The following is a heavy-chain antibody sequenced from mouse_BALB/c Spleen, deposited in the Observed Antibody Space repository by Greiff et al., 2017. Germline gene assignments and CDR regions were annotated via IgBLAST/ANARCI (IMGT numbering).Heavy chain of an antibody. CDR2: ISSGGGST. CDR3: ARRQLGLLFAY. Sequence: EVQLVESGGGLVKPGGSLKLSCAASGFAFRSYDMSWVRQTPEKRLEWVAYISSGGGSTYYPDTVKGRFTISRDNAKNTLYLQMSSLKSEDTAMYYCARRQLGLLFAYWGQGTLVTVSA. CDR1: GFAFRSYD. V-gene: IGHV5-12-1*01. D-gene: IGHD3-1*01. J-gene: IGHJ3*01.